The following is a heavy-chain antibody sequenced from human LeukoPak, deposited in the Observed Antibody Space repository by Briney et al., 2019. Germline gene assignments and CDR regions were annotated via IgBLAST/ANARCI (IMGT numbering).Heavy chain of an antibody. V-gene: IGHV1-18*04. J-gene: IGHJ4*02. Sequence: PSASVKVSCKASGYTFTSYGISWVRQAPGQGLEWMGRISAYNGNTNYAQKLQGRVTMTTDTSTSTAYMELRSLRSDDTAVYYCARDIIAAAGTPSDYWGQGTLVTVSS. D-gene: IGHD6-13*01. CDR3: ARDIIAAAGTPSDY. CDR2: ISAYNGNT. CDR1: GYTFTSYG.